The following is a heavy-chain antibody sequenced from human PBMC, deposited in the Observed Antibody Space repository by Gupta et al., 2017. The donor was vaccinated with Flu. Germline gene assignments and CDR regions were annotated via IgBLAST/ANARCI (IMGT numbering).Heavy chain of an antibody. CDR2: ISYDGSNK. D-gene: IGHD6-19*01. V-gene: IGHV3-30*18. Sequence: QVQLVESGGGVVQPGRSLRLSCAASGFTFSSYGMHWVRQAPGKGLEWVAVISYDGSNKYYADSVKGRFTISRDNSKNTLYLQMNSLRAEDTAVYYCAKDFGTALGQWLGSKFDYWGQGTLVTVSS. CDR3: AKDFGTALGQWLGSKFDY. CDR1: GFTFSSYG. J-gene: IGHJ4*02.